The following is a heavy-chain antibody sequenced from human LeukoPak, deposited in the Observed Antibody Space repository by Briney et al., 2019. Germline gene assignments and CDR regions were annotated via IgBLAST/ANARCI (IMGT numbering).Heavy chain of an antibody. V-gene: IGHV1-18*04. CDR3: ARVGRGYYGSRSLDY. J-gene: IGHJ4*02. D-gene: IGHD3-10*01. CDR1: GYTFTGYY. Sequence: ASVKVSCKASGYTFTGYYMHWVRQAPGQGLEWMGWINPNNSDTIYAQKLQGRVTMTTDTSTSTAYMELRSLRSDDTAVYYCARVGRGYYGSRSLDYWGQGTLVTVSS. CDR2: INPNNSDT.